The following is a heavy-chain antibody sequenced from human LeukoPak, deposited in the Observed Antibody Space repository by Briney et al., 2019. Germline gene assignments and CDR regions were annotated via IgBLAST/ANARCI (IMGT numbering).Heavy chain of an antibody. D-gene: IGHD1-26*01. CDR1: GFTFDDYA. Sequence: PGRSLRLSCAASGFTFDDYAMHWVRQAPGKGLEWVSGISWNSGSIGYADSVKGRFTISRDNAKNSLYLQMNSLRAEDTALYYCAKTSGSYYPYFDYWGQGTLVTVSS. CDR3: AKTSGSYYPYFDY. J-gene: IGHJ4*02. CDR2: ISWNSGSI. V-gene: IGHV3-9*01.